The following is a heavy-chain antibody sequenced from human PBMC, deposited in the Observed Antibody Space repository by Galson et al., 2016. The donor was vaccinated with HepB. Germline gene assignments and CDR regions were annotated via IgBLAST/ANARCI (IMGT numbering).Heavy chain of an antibody. V-gene: IGHV3-30*09. Sequence: SLRLSCAASGFTLNNYALNWVRQAPGKGLEWVALISYDGGNRYYGDTVRGRFAISRDTSKNTVYLQMNSLRPEDTAVYYCARDQGWEGGWFDPWGQGTLVTVSS. J-gene: IGHJ5*02. CDR1: GFTLNNYA. CDR2: ISYDGGNR. CDR3: ARDQGWEGGWFDP. D-gene: IGHD1-26*01.